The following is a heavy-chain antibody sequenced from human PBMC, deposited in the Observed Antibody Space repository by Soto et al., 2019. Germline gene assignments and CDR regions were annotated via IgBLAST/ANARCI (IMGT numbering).Heavy chain of an antibody. V-gene: IGHV3-21*01. CDR3: ARVGFGELLYLTH. D-gene: IGHD3-10*01. CDR2: ISNSSSYI. J-gene: IGHJ4*02. Sequence: GGSLRLSCAASGFTFSSYSMNWVRQAPGKGLEWVSSISNSSSYIYYADSVKGRFTISRDNAKNSLYLQMNSLRAEDTAVYYCARVGFGELLYLTHWGQGTLVTVS. CDR1: GFTFSSYS.